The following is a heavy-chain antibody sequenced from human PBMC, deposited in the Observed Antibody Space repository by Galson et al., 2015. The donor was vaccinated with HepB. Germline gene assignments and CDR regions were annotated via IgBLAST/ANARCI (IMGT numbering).Heavy chain of an antibody. Sequence: SLRLSCAASGFSFTSHNMHWVRQAPGKGLEHVATVANNGVNTYYGNSVKGRFAISRDNSKNTLYLQMGSLRAEDMAVFYCARGGWVTVAGFDYWGQGTLVTASS. D-gene: IGHD6-19*01. J-gene: IGHJ4*02. CDR3: ARGGWVTVAGFDY. CDR2: VANNGVNT. V-gene: IGHV3-64*01. CDR1: GFSFTSHN.